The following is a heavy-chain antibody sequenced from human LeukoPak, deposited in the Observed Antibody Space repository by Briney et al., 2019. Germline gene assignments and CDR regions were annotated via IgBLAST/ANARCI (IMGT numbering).Heavy chain of an antibody. D-gene: IGHD2-2*01. CDR1: GFTFSSYA. CDR2: ISYDGSNK. Sequence: GGSLRLSCAASGFTFSSYAMHWVRQAPGKGLEWVAVISYDGSNKYYADSVKGRFTISRDNSKNTLYLQMNSLRAEDTAVYYCARDGAIVGYCSSTSCFFHFDYWGQGTLVTVSS. V-gene: IGHV3-30-3*01. CDR3: ARDGAIVGYCSSTSCFFHFDY. J-gene: IGHJ4*02.